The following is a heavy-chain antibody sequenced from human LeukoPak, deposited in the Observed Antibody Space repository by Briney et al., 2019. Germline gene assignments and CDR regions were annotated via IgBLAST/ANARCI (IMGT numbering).Heavy chain of an antibody. CDR2: ISYDGSNK. J-gene: IGHJ6*03. Sequence: SLRLSCSASGFTFSRYAMHWVRQAPGKGLEWVAVISYDGSNKYYADSVKSRFTISRDNAKNTLYLQMNSLRAEDTAVYYCARDRYYYYYMDVWGKGTTVTVSS. V-gene: IGHV3-30*01. CDR3: ARDRYYYYYMDV. CDR1: GFTFSRYA.